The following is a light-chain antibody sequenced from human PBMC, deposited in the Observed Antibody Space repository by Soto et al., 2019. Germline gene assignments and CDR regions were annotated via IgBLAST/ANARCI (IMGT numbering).Light chain of an antibody. CDR1: QSVLYSSNNKNY. CDR3: QQYYSTPRT. CDR2: WAS. Sequence: DIVMTQSPDSLAVSLGERATINCKSSQSVLYSSNNKNYLAWYQQQPGQPPKLLIYWASTRESGVPDRFSGSGCGTDFTLTISSLQAEDVAVYYCQQYYSTPRTFGQGTKVEIK. J-gene: IGKJ1*01. V-gene: IGKV4-1*01.